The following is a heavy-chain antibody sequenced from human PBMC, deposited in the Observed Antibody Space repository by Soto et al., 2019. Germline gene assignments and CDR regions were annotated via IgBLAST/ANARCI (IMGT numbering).Heavy chain of an antibody. V-gene: IGHV4-31*03. D-gene: IGHD3-10*01. J-gene: IGHJ6*02. Sequence: SETLSLTCTVSGGSISSGGYYWSWIRQHPGKGLEWIGYIYYSGSTYYNPSLKSRVTISVDTSKNQFSLKLSSVTAADTAVYYCARVITMVRGVIITLDGMDVWGQGTTVTVSS. CDR3: ARVITMVRGVIITLDGMDV. CDR2: IYYSGST. CDR1: GGSISSGGYY.